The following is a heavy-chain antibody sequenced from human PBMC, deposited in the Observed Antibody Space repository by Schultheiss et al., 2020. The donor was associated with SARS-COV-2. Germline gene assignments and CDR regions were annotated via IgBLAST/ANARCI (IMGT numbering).Heavy chain of an antibody. CDR2: ISYSGST. D-gene: IGHD6-6*01. CDR3: VRGLAYFDS. V-gene: IGHV4-39*07. CDR1: GGSISTPNYY. Sequence: SETLSLTCTVSGGSISTPNYYWGWVRQPPGKGLEWIGGISYSGSTFYNPSLKSRITISVDTSNNQFSLKLSSVTAADTAVYYCVRGLAYFDSWGQGILVTVSS. J-gene: IGHJ4*01.